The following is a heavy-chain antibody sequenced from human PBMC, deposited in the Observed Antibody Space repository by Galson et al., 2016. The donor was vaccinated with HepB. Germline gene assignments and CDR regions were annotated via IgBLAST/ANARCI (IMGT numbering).Heavy chain of an antibody. Sequence: SLRLSCAASGFIFSSYWMYWVRQAPGKGLEWVADIKQDGSEKYYVDSVEGRFTVSRDNAKNSLYLQMSSLRAEDTAVYYCATMFYYYGSGFDRVDAFDIWGQGTMVTVSS. CDR1: GFIFSSYW. D-gene: IGHD3-22*01. J-gene: IGHJ3*02. V-gene: IGHV3-7*01. CDR3: ATMFYYYGSGFDRVDAFDI. CDR2: IKQDGSEK.